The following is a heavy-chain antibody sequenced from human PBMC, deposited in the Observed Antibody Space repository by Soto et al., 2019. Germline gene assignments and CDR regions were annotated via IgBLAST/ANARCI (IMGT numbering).Heavy chain of an antibody. Sequence: GGSLRLSCTASGFTFGDYAMSWFRQAPGKGLEWEGFIRSKAYGGTTEYAASVKGRFTISRDDSKSIAYLQMNSLKTEDTAVYYCTVGRRITIFGVVNDAFDIWGQGTMVTVSS. D-gene: IGHD3-3*01. CDR1: GFTFGDYA. CDR2: IRSKAYGGTT. V-gene: IGHV3-49*03. CDR3: TVGRRITIFGVVNDAFDI. J-gene: IGHJ3*02.